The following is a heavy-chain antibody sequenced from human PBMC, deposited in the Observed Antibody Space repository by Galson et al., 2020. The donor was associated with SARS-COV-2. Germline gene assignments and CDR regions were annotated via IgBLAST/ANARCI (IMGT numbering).Heavy chain of an antibody. D-gene: IGHD1-26*01. J-gene: IGHJ4*01. CDR2: ISSNGGST. Sequence: GESLKISCAASGFTFSSYAMHWVRQAPGKGLEYVSAISSNGGSTYYANSVKGRFTISRDNSKNTLYLQMGSLRAEDMAVYYCARVRGSGSYYATAYFDYWG. V-gene: IGHV3-64*01. CDR3: ARVRGSGSYYATAYFDY. CDR1: GFTFSSYA.